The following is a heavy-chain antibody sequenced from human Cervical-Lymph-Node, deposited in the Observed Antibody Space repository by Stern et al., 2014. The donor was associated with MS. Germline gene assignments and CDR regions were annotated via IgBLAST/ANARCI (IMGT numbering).Heavy chain of an antibody. J-gene: IGHJ4*02. CDR1: GYTFTSYG. V-gene: IGHV1-18*01. Sequence: QVQLVQSGAEVKKPGASVKVSCKASGYTFTSYGISWVRQAPGQGLEWMGWISAYNGNTNYAQKLQGRVPMTTDTSTSTAYMELRSLRSDDTAVYYCARDYDYYDSSGYYIRALDYWGQGTLVTVSS. CDR3: ARDYDYYDSSGYYIRALDY. CDR2: ISAYNGNT. D-gene: IGHD3-22*01.